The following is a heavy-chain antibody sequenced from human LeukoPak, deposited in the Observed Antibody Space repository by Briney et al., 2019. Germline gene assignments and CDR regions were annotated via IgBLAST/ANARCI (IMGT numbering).Heavy chain of an antibody. CDR2: INHSGST. D-gene: IGHD5-18*01. J-gene: IGHJ6*02. Sequence: SETLSLTCAVYGGSFSGYYWSWIRQPPGKGLEWIGEINHSGSTNYNPSLKSRVTISVDTSKNQFSLKLSSVTAADTAVYYCAKLSYSYGKGYYYGMDVWGQGTTVTVSS. CDR3: AKLSYSYGKGYYYGMDV. CDR1: GGSFSGYY. V-gene: IGHV4-34*01.